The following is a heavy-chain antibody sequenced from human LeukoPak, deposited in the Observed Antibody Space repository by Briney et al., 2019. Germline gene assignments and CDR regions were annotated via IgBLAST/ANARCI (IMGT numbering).Heavy chain of an antibody. CDR3: ARAYDYSNYGGY. CDR1: GFTFSSYA. CDR2: IYSGGST. Sequence: PGGSLRLSCAASGFTFSSYAMSWVRQAPGKGLEWVSVIYSGGSTYYADSVKGRFTISRDNSKNTLYLQMNSLRAEDTAVYYCARAYDYSNYGGYWGQGTLVTVSS. J-gene: IGHJ4*02. V-gene: IGHV3-66*01. D-gene: IGHD4-4*01.